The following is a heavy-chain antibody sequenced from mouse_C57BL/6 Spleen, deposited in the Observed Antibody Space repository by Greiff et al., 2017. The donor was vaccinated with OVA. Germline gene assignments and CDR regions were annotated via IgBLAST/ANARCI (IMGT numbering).Heavy chain of an antibody. V-gene: IGHV5-17*01. Sequence: EVHLVESGGGLVKPGGSLKLSCAASGFTFSDYGMHWVRQAPEKGLEWVAYISSGSSTIYYADTVKGRFTISRDNAKNTLFLQMTSLRSEDTAMYYCARVGYYGSSWFAYWGQGTLVTVSA. D-gene: IGHD1-1*01. CDR1: GFTFSDYG. CDR3: ARVGYYGSSWFAY. CDR2: ISSGSSTI. J-gene: IGHJ3*01.